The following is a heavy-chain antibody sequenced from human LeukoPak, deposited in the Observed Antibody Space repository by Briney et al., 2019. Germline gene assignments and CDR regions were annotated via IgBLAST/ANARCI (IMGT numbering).Heavy chain of an antibody. V-gene: IGHV1-46*01. Sequence: KXSCKASGYTFTSYYMHWVRQAPGQGLEWMGIXXPSGGSTSYAQKFQGRVTMTRDTSTSTVYMELSNLRSEDTAVYYCARDGGGYSSPFNCFDPWGQGTLVTVSS. D-gene: IGHD6-13*01. CDR1: GYTFTSYY. CDR3: ARDGGGYSSPFNCFDP. J-gene: IGHJ5*02. CDR2: XXPSGGST.